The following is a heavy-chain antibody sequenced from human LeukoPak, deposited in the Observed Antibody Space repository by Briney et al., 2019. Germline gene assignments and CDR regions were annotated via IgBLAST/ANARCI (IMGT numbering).Heavy chain of an antibody. CDR2: MYQTGST. J-gene: IGHJ5*02. CDR3: APSHSSGYRGWFDP. Sequence: PSETLSLTCTVSGGSINSGGYYWSWIRQPPGKGLEWIGYMYQTGSTYYNPSLKSRVTISVDRSKNQFSLNLTSVTDADTAVYYCAPSHSSGYRGWFDPWGQGTLVTVSS. D-gene: IGHD3-22*01. CDR1: GGSINSGGYY. V-gene: IGHV4-30-2*01.